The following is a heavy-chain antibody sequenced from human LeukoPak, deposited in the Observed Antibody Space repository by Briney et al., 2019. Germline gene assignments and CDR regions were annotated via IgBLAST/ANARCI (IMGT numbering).Heavy chain of an antibody. CDR2: IIPIFGTA. CDR1: GGTFGSYA. V-gene: IGHV1-69*05. D-gene: IGHD3-22*01. J-gene: IGHJ4*02. CDR3: ARDRVHDSSGYYPHYFDY. Sequence: ASVKVSCKASGGTFGSYAISWVRQAPGQGLEWMGRIIPIFGTANYAQKFQGRVTITTDESTSTAYMELSSLRPEDTAVYYCARDRVHDSSGYYPHYFDYWGQGTLVTVSS.